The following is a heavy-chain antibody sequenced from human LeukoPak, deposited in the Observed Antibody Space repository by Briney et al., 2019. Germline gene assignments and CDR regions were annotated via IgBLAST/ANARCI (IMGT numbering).Heavy chain of an antibody. J-gene: IGHJ5*02. CDR3: ARSFGYYYGSGSLNWFDP. CDR1: GYSFTSYW. D-gene: IGHD3-10*01. CDR2: IYRGDSDT. V-gene: IGHV5-51*01. Sequence: GESLKISCKGSGYSFTSYWIGWVRQMPGKGLEWMGIIYRGDSDTRYSPSFQGQVTISADKSISTAYLQWSSLKASDTAMYYCARSFGYYYGSGSLNWFDPWGQGTLVTVSS.